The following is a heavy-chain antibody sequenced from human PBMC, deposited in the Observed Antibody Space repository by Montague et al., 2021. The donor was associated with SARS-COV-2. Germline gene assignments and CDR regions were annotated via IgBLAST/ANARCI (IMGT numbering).Heavy chain of an antibody. V-gene: IGHV3-30*03. CDR3: ARALYDFWTGSHYLDDYYYGIGV. Sequence: SLRLSCAASEFSFNTYAIHWVRQAPGRGLEWVAVISYEGKRKYYADSVKDRFTISRDNSKDTLYLQMNSLKSEDTAVYYCARALYDFWTGSHYLDDYYYGIGVWGQGTTVTVS. CDR2: ISYEGKRK. D-gene: IGHD3/OR15-3a*01. CDR1: EFSFNTYA. J-gene: IGHJ6*02.